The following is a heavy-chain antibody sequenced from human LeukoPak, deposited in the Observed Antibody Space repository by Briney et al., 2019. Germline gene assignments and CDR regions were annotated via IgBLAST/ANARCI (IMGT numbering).Heavy chain of an antibody. J-gene: IGHJ4*01. D-gene: IGHD5-18*01. Sequence: ASVKVSCKASGYTLTFYYIHWVRQAPGQGLEWMGRINPNSGDTNFAQKFQGRVTMTRDTSISTAYMDLSGLRPDDTAVYYCAREGSGYTYGRGSYFVYWGHGILVTVSS. CDR2: INPNSGDT. CDR1: GYTLTFYY. CDR3: AREGSGYTYGRGSYFVY. V-gene: IGHV1-2*06.